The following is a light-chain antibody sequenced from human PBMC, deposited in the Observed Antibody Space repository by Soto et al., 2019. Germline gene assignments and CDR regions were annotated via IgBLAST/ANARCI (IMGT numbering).Light chain of an antibody. CDR3: ETWDSNIHWV. CDR1: SGHSSYI. Sequence: QPVLTQSFSASASLGSSVNLTCTLSSGHSSYIIAWHQQQPGKAPRYLMKLEGSGSYNKGSGVPDRFSGSSSGADRYLIISNLQFEDEADYYCETWDSNIHWVFGGGTKLTVL. CDR2: LEGSGSY. V-gene: IGLV4-60*02. J-gene: IGLJ3*02.